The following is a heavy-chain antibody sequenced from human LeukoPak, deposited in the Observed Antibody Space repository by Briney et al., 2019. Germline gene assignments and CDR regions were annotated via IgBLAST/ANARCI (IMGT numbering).Heavy chain of an antibody. D-gene: IGHD2-15*01. Sequence: GGSLRLSCAASGFTFCSYSMNWVRQAPGEGLGWVSSISSSISYIYYEDSVKGRFNISRDNAKNSLYLQMNSLRAEDTAVYYCARTHCSGGSCYLGPNDAFDIWGQGTMVTVSS. V-gene: IGHV3-21*01. J-gene: IGHJ3*02. CDR3: ARTHCSGGSCYLGPNDAFDI. CDR2: ISSSISYI. CDR1: GFTFCSYS.